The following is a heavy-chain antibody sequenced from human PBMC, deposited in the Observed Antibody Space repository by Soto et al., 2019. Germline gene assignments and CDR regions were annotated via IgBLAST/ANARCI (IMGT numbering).Heavy chain of an antibody. CDR3: ANGRATYGLLTHDY. D-gene: IGHD3-10*01. CDR2: LTGSSSNI. J-gene: IGHJ4*02. Sequence: EVQLLESGGGLVQPGGSLRLACVASVFFFRNYAMSWVRHAPGKGLEWISTLTGSSSNIYYADSVKGRFAISRDYSRNTLYLQMNSMTAEDTAVYYCANGRATYGLLTHDYWGQGTLVTVSS. CDR1: VFFFRNYA. V-gene: IGHV3-23*01.